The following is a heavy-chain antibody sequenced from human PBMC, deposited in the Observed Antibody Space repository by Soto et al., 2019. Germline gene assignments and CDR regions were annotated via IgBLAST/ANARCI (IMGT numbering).Heavy chain of an antibody. CDR2: IYPGDTDT. D-gene: IGHD2-2*01. Sequence: GESLKISCKGSGYSFTSHWIGWVRQMPGKCLEWMGIIYPGDTDTRYRPSFQGQFTISADKSIRTAYLQWSSLKASDTAMYYYARVYYCSSSSCSKANYLDSWGQGTLVTVSS. CDR3: ARVYYCSSSSCSKANYLDS. V-gene: IGHV5-51*01. J-gene: IGHJ4*02. CDR1: GYSFTSHW.